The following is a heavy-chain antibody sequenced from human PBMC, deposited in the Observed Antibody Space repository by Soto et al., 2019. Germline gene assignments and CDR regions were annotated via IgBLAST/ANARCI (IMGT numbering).Heavy chain of an antibody. CDR1: GFTFSSYS. CDR2: ISFDGTTK. D-gene: IGHD6-13*01. V-gene: IGHV3-30-3*01. J-gene: IGHJ4*02. Sequence: GGYLRLSCAASGFTFSSYSMHWVRQAPGKGLEWVAVISFDGTTKYYGDSVRGRFTISRDNSKNTLFLQMNSLRAEDTGLYYCAKDKGMSAAPLDYWGQGTLVTVSS. CDR3: AKDKGMSAAPLDY.